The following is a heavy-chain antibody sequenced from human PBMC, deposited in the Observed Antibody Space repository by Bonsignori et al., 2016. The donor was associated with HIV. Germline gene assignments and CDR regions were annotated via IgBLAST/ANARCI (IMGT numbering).Heavy chain of an antibody. J-gene: IGHJ4*02. Sequence: WIRQPPGKGLEWVSYISSSGSTIYYADSVKGRFTISRDNAKNSLYLQMNSLRAEDTAVYYCARDHLAYCGGDCYSYYFDYWGQGTLVTVSS. V-gene: IGHV3-11*01. D-gene: IGHD2-21*01. CDR2: ISSSGSTI. CDR3: ARDHLAYCGGDCYSYYFDY.